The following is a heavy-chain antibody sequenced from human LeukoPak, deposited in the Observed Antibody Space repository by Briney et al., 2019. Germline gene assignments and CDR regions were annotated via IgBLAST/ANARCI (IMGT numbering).Heavy chain of an antibody. V-gene: IGHV3-9*01. CDR1: GFTFDDYT. J-gene: IGHJ1*01. CDR2: ISWSSNSI. CDR3: AKSLRIRNSWSPPGD. D-gene: IGHD3-3*02. Sequence: GGSLRLSCAASGFTFDDYTMHWVRQAPGKGLEWGSRISWSSNSIDSADSVKGGFTISRDNARSSLYLQMSGLRPEDTALYYCAKSLRIRNSWSPPGDWGQGTLVTVSS.